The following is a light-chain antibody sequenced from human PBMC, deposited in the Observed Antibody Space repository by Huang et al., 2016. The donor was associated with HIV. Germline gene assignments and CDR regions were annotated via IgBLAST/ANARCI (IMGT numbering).Light chain of an antibody. CDR2: GSS. CDR3: QQYDNLPWT. Sequence: EIVLTQSPGTLSLSPGERATLSCRASQSVSNRYLAWYQRKPGQAPRLLIYGSSTRATGIPDRFSGSGSGTDFTLTINKLETEDFAVYYCQQYDNLPWTFGQGTKVEIK. V-gene: IGKV3-20*01. CDR1: QSVSNRY. J-gene: IGKJ1*01.